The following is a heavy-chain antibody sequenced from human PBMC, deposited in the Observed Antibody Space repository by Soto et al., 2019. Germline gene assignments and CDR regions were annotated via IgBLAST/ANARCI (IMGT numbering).Heavy chain of an antibody. J-gene: IGHJ6*02. CDR1: GFNFGSFA. Sequence: GGSLRLSCAASGFNFGSFAMTWVRQAPGKGLEWVSAISGSGGSTYYADSVKGRFTISRDNSKNTLYLQMNSLRAEDTAVYYCAKDMKGPDYDFWSGYGMDVWGQGTTVTVSS. D-gene: IGHD3-3*01. V-gene: IGHV3-23*01. CDR2: ISGSGGST. CDR3: AKDMKGPDYDFWSGYGMDV.